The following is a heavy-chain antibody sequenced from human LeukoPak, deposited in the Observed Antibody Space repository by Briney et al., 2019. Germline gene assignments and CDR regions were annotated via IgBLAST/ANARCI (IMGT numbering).Heavy chain of an antibody. V-gene: IGHV4-59*01. CDR3: AREDGERWFEP. CDR1: GRSISSYY. D-gene: IGHD4-17*01. Sequence: SETLSLTCTVSGRSISSYYRSWIRQPPGKGLEWIGYIYSSGSTNYNPSLKSRFTISVKPSKNQFSRNLSSVNAADTVVYYCAREDGERWFEPWGQGTLVTVSS. CDR2: IYSSGST. J-gene: IGHJ5*02.